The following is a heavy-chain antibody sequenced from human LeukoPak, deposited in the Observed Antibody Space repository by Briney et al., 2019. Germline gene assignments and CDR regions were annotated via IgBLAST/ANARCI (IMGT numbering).Heavy chain of an antibody. V-gene: IGHV3-23*01. CDR3: AKDLYCSGGSCYSDAEYFQH. Sequence: RGSLRLSCAASGFTFSSYAMSWVRQAPGKGLEWVSAISGSGGSTYYADSVKGRFTISRDNSKNTLYLQMNSLRAEDTAVYYCAKDLYCSGGSCYSDAEYFQHWGQGTLVTVSS. J-gene: IGHJ1*01. D-gene: IGHD2-15*01. CDR1: GFTFSSYA. CDR2: ISGSGGST.